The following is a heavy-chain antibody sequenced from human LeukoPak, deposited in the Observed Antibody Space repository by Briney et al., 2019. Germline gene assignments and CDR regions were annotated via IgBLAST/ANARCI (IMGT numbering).Heavy chain of an antibody. Sequence: PGXXLRLSCAASGFIFSDYPMDWVRQAPGKGLEWLSYISGSGTTIFYADSVKGRFTISRDNAKNSLFLQMNSLRVEDTAVYYCARTVDGVTGSDYWGQGTLVTVSS. J-gene: IGHJ4*02. CDR1: GFIFSDYP. CDR2: ISGSGTTI. V-gene: IGHV3-48*01. D-gene: IGHD3-10*01. CDR3: ARTVDGVTGSDY.